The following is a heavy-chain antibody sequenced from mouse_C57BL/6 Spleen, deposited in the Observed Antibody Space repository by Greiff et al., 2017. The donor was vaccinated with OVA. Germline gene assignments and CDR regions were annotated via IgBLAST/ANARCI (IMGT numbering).Heavy chain of an antibody. D-gene: IGHD2-5*01. J-gene: IGHJ4*01. Sequence: DVQLVESGGDLVKPGGSLKLSCAASGFTFSSYGMSWVRQTPDKRLEWVATISSGGSYTYYPDSVKGRFTLSRDNSKNTLYLQMSSLKSEDTAMYYCASHPRSNYDYMDYWGQGTSVTVSS. CDR3: ASHPRSNYDYMDY. CDR1: GFTFSSYG. V-gene: IGHV5-6*01. CDR2: ISSGGSYT.